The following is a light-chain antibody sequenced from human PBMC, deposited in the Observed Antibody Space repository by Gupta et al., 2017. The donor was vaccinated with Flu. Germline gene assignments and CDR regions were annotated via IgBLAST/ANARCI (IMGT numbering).Light chain of an antibody. CDR1: SCHIGNNA. V-gene: IGLV1-36*01. Sequence: SLPTQPPSLTEAPRQTVTISCSRSSCHIGNNAVNWYQHLPGNAPKLLIYYDDLLPSGVSDRFSGSKSGTSASLSTSGLQSEDEADYYCAACDDSLNGVVFGGGTKLTVL. J-gene: IGLJ2*01. CDR3: AACDDSLNGVV. CDR2: YDD.